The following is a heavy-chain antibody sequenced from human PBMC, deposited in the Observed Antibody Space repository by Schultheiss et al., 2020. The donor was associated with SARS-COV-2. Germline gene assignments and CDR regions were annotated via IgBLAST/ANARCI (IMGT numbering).Heavy chain of an antibody. CDR2: ISSSSSYI. D-gene: IGHD3-22*01. J-gene: IGHJ6*02. CDR3: ARDPYYDSSGYYYGYYYYGMDV. CDR1: GFTFSSYS. V-gene: IGHV3-21*01. Sequence: GGSLRLSCAASGFTFSSYSMNWVRQAPGKGLEWVSSISSSSSYIYYADSVKGRFTISRDNSKNTLYLQMNSLRAEDTAVYYCARDPYYDSSGYYYGYYYYGMDVWGQGTTVTVSS.